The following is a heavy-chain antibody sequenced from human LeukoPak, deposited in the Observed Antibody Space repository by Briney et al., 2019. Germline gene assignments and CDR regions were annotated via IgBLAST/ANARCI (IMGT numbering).Heavy chain of an antibody. Sequence: ASVKVSCKASGYTFTGYYVHWVRQAPGQGLEWMGRINPNGGGTNYAQKFQGRVTMTRDTSISTAYMELSRLRSDDTAVYYCARFGPHFYSGHGTWGQGTLVTVSS. V-gene: IGHV1-2*06. D-gene: IGHD4-23*01. CDR1: GYTFTGYY. J-gene: IGHJ4*02. CDR3: ARFGPHFYSGHGT. CDR2: INPNGGGT.